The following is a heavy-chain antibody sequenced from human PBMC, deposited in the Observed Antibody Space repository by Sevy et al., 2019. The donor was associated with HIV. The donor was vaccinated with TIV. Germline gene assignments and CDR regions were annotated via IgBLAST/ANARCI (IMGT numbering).Heavy chain of an antibody. CDR3: ARGIYGSGSRLGLGY. V-gene: IGHV3-7*01. D-gene: IGHD3-10*01. CDR1: GFTFSSYW. Sequence: GGSLRLSCAASGFTFSSYWMTWVRQAPGKGLEWVANMRQDGSEKYYVASVKGRFNISRDNAKNSLYLQMNSLRAEDTAVYYWARGIYGSGSRLGLGYWGQGTLVTVSS. CDR2: MRQDGSEK. J-gene: IGHJ4*02.